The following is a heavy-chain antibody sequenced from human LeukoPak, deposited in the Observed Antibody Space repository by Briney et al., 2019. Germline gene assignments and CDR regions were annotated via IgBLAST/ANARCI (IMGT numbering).Heavy chain of an antibody. Sequence: GGSLRLSCAASGFTFSSYWMHWVRQAPGKGLVWVSRINSDGSSTSYADSVKGRFTISRDNAKNTLYLQMNSLRAEDTAVYYCARGVDGYNGFDYWGQGTLVTVSS. CDR3: ARGVDGYNGFDY. CDR2: INSDGSST. V-gene: IGHV3-74*01. D-gene: IGHD5-24*01. CDR1: GFTFSSYW. J-gene: IGHJ4*02.